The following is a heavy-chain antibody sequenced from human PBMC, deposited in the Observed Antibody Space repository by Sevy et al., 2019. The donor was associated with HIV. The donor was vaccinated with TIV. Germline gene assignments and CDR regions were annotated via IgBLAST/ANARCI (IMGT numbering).Heavy chain of an antibody. CDR1: VDSVSRNGAA. CDR3: ARAVAGVYYFDY. D-gene: IGHD6-19*01. CDR2: SYYRSTWHK. J-gene: IGHJ4*02. Sequence: SQTLSLTCVISVDSVSRNGAAWNWIRQSPSRGLEWLGRSYYRSTWHKDYAISVKSRLTFTPDTSKNQFFLQLNSVTPEDTAMYYCARAVAGVYYFDYWGQGTLVTVSS. V-gene: IGHV6-1*01.